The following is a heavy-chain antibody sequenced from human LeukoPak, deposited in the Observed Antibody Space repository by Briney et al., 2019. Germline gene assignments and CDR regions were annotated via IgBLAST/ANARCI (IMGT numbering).Heavy chain of an antibody. CDR3: ARDAAAAGAERVLAY. CDR1: GGSFSGYY. J-gene: IGHJ4*02. Sequence: PSETLSLTCAVYGGSFSGYYWSWIRQPPGKGLEWIGEINHSGSTNYNPSLKSRVTISVDTSKNQFSLKLSSVTAADTAVYYCARDAAAAGAERVLAYWGQGTLFTVSS. V-gene: IGHV4-34*01. CDR2: INHSGST. D-gene: IGHD6-13*01.